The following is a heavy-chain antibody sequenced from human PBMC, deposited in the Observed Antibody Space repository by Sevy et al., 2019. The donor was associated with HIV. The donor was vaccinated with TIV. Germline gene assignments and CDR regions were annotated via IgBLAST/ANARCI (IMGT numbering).Heavy chain of an antibody. CDR2: INYGGSI. J-gene: IGHJ4*02. V-gene: IGHV4-39*01. CDR3: VGPTLTYSSGWSYYDS. CDR1: GASISSSGYY. Sequence: KQSQTLSLTCTVSGASISSSGYYWGWIRQPPGKGLEWIASINYGGSIFYNPSLKSRVSISSDTSKNQFSLKLNSVTAADTAIYYCVGPTLTYSSGWSYYDSWGEGTVVTVSS. D-gene: IGHD6-19*01.